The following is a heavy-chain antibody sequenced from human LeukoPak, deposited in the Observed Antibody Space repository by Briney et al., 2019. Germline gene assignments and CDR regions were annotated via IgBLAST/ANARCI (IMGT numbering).Heavy chain of an antibody. Sequence: SETLSLTCTVSGGSISSSSYYWGWIRQPPGKGLEWIGSIYYSGSTYYNPSLKSRVTISVDTSKNQFSLRLSSVTAADTAVYYCAREPRYYYDSSGFGYWGQGTLVTVSS. D-gene: IGHD3-22*01. V-gene: IGHV4-39*02. J-gene: IGHJ4*02. CDR3: AREPRYYYDSSGFGY. CDR1: GGSISSSSYY. CDR2: IYYSGST.